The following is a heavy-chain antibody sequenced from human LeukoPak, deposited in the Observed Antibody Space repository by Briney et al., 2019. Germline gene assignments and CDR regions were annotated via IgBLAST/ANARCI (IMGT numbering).Heavy chain of an antibody. D-gene: IGHD3-10*01. Sequence: GGSLRLSCAASGFTFTNYGMHWVRQAPGKGLEWVAVVSSDATNKYYADSVKGRFTISRENSKNTLYLQMNSLRGEDTAVYYCAKGRVWFGELLFTMDVWGQGATVTVSS. CDR2: VSSDATNK. CDR3: AKGRVWFGELLFTMDV. J-gene: IGHJ6*02. V-gene: IGHV3-30*18. CDR1: GFTFTNYG.